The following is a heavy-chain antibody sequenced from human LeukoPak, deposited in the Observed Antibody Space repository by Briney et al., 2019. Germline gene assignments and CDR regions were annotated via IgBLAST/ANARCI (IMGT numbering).Heavy chain of an antibody. CDR3: ARGIDIVVVPAATNWFDP. CDR1: GGSFSGYY. V-gene: IGHV4-34*01. CDR2: INHSGST. Sequence: PETLSLTCAVYGGSFSGYYWSWIRQPPGKGLEWIGEINHSGSTNYNPSPKSRVTISVDTSKNQFSLKLSSVTAADTAVYYCARGIDIVVVPAATNWFDPWGQGTLVTVSS. J-gene: IGHJ5*02. D-gene: IGHD2-2*01.